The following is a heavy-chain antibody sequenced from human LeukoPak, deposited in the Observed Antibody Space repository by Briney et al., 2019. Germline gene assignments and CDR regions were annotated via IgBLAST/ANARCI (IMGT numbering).Heavy chain of an antibody. Sequence: ASVKVSCKASGGTFSSYAISWVRQAPGQGLEWMGGIIPIFGTASYAQKFQGRVTITADESTSTAYMELSSLRSEDTAVYYCARDSSSHCSSTSCYGTYYFDYWGQGTLVTVSS. CDR2: IIPIFGTA. D-gene: IGHD2-2*01. CDR3: ARDSSSHCSSTSCYGTYYFDY. J-gene: IGHJ4*02. CDR1: GGTFSSYA. V-gene: IGHV1-69*13.